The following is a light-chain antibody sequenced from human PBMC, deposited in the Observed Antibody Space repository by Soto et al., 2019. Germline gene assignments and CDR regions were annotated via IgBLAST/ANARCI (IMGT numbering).Light chain of an antibody. V-gene: IGKV1-27*01. CDR2: GAS. J-gene: IGKJ5*01. CDR1: QDIINH. Sequence: DIQMTQSPSSLSASVGDTVTITCRASQDIINHLAWYQQRPGKVPNLLIYGASTLHSGVPPPFRGSGSGTHFTLTSSSLQPEDVATYYCQNYHLALGTFGQGTRLEIK. CDR3: QNYHLALGT.